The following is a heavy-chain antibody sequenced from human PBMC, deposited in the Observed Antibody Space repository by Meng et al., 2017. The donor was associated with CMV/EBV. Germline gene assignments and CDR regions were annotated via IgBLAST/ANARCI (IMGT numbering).Heavy chain of an antibody. CDR2: IKQDGSEK. V-gene: IGHV3-7*01. D-gene: IGHD2-2*02. CDR3: ARDGGYCSSTSCYNSSSWHLDY. CDR1: GFTFSSYW. J-gene: IGHJ4*02. Sequence: GESLKISCAASGFTFSSYWMSWVRQAPGKGLEWVANIKQDGSEKYYVDSVKGRFTISRDNAKNSLYLQMNSLRAEDTAVYYCARDGGYCSSTSCYNSSSWHLDYWGQGTLVTSPQ.